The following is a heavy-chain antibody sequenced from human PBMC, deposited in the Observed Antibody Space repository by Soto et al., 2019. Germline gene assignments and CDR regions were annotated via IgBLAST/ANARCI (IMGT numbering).Heavy chain of an antibody. J-gene: IGHJ4*02. D-gene: IGHD4-17*01. CDR3: AKDKNYGDYVL. Sequence: GGYYLSWIRQHPGKGLEWIGYIYYSGSTYYNPSLKSRITISADTSKNQFSLTVTSVTAADTAVYYCAKDKNYGDYVLWGQGTLVTVSS. CDR2: IYYSGST. CDR1: GGYY. V-gene: IGHV4-31*02.